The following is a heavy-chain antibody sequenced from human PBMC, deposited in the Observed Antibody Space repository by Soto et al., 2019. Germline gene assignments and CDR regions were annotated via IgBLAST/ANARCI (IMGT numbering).Heavy chain of an antibody. D-gene: IGHD3-22*01. CDR1: GFTFSSYS. J-gene: IGHJ3*02. Sequence: EVQLVESGGGLVQPGGSLRLSCAASGFTFSSYSMNWVRQAPGKGLEWVSYISSSSSTIYYADSVKCRFTISRDNAKNSLYLQMNSLRDEDTAVYYCARDHPILVAIDAFDIWGQGTMVTVSS. V-gene: IGHV3-48*02. CDR3: ARDHPILVAIDAFDI. CDR2: ISSSSSTI.